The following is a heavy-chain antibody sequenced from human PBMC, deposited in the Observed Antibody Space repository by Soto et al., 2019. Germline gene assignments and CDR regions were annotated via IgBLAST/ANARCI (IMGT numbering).Heavy chain of an antibody. CDR3: ASHWNRYYYGMDV. CDR2: IYYSGST. Sequence: SETLSLTCTVSGGSISSSSYYWGWIRQPPGKGLEWIGSIYYSGSTNYNPSLKSRVTISVDTSKNQFSLKLSSVTAADTAVYYCASHWNRYYYGMDVWGQGTTVTVSS. J-gene: IGHJ6*02. V-gene: IGHV4-39*07. CDR1: GGSISSSSYY. D-gene: IGHD1-1*01.